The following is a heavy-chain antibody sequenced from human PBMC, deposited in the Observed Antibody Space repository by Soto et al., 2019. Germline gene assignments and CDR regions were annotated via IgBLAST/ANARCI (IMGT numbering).Heavy chain of an antibody. J-gene: IGHJ4*02. CDR2: ISHDGRIK. CDR3: ARVSGHVYATLHGPFDY. V-gene: IGHV3-30*04. CDR1: EFTFNRHA. D-gene: IGHD2-8*01. Sequence: QVQLVESGGGVVQPGRSLRLSCAAAEFTFNRHAMHWVRQAPGKGLEWVAVISHDGRIKYYADYVKGRFTISRDNSMNTLDLQMNSLRSEDTAIYFCARVSGHVYATLHGPFDYWGQGTLVTVSS.